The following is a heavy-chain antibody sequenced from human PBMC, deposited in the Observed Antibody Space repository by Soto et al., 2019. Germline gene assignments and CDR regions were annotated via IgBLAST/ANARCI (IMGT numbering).Heavy chain of an antibody. V-gene: IGHV1-69*04. Sequence: GASVKVSCKASGGTFSGYTISWVRQAPGQGLEWMGRIIPILGIANYAQKFQGRVTITADKSTSTAYMELSSLRSEDTAVYYCARDTSDMITFGGVTDDWVDYWGQGTLVTVSS. J-gene: IGHJ4*02. D-gene: IGHD3-16*01. CDR1: GGTFSGYT. CDR2: IIPILGIA. CDR3: ARDTSDMITFGGVTDDWVDY.